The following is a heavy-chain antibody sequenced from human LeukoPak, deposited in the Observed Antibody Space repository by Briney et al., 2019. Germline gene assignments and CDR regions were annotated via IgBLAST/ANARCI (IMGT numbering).Heavy chain of an antibody. J-gene: IGHJ4*02. V-gene: IGHV1-8*01. CDR3: ARVRFWTYYYGSGSYYRFDY. CDR2: MNPNSGNT. D-gene: IGHD3-10*01. CDR1: GYTFTSYD. Sequence: ASVKVSCKASGYTFTSYDINWVRQATGQGLEWMGWMNPNSGNTGYAQKFQGRVTMTRNTSISTAYMELSSLRSDDTAVYYCARVRFWTYYYGSGSYYRFDYWGQGTLVTVSS.